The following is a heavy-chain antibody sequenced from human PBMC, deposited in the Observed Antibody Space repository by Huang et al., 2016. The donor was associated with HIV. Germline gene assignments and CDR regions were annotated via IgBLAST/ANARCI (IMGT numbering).Heavy chain of an antibody. CDR1: RFTFSSFG. J-gene: IGHJ4*02. CDR3: AKDLTYTYGRHFDY. CDR2: IRYDGNNY. V-gene: IGHV3-30*02. D-gene: IGHD5-18*01. Sequence: QVQLVESGGGVVQPGGSLRLSCAASRFTFSSFGMHWVRQAPGKGVEWVAFIRYDGNNYYYADSVKGRFTISRDNSKNTLYLQMNSLRADDTAVYYCAKDLTYTYGRHFDYWGQGTLVTVSS.